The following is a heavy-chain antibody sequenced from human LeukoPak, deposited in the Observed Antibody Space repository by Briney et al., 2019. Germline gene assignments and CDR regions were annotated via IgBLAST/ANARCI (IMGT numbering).Heavy chain of an antibody. D-gene: IGHD3-3*01. CDR3: AKDGEWTFDI. V-gene: IGHV3-30*02. J-gene: IGHJ3*02. CDR1: GFTFTISG. CDR2: IGRDATTK. Sequence: GGSLRFSCAASGFTFTISGMHRVRQAPGEGLEWVAFIGRDATTKYYADSVKGRFTISGDSSYHTAFLQMNSLRADDTAIYYCAKDGEWTFDIWGQGTMVTVSS.